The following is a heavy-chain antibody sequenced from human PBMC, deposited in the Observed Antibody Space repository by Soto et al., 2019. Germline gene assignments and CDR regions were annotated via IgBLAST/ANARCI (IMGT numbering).Heavy chain of an antibody. J-gene: IGHJ6*02. CDR3: ATPGTLEWLLADRYYGMDV. Sequence: SVKVSCKASGGTFSGYAISWVRQAPGQGLEWMGGIIPIFGTANYAQKFQGRVTITADESTSTAYMELSSLRSEDTAVYYCATPGTLEWLLADRYYGMDVWGQGTTVTVSS. CDR1: GGTFSGYA. V-gene: IGHV1-69*13. CDR2: IIPIFGTA. D-gene: IGHD3-3*01.